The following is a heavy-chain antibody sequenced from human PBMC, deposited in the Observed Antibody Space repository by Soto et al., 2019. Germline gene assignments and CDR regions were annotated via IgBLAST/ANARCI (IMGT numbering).Heavy chain of an antibody. CDR3: ARDLITSQVGY. Sequence: QVQLVESGGGVVQPGRSLRLSCAASGFTFSSYGMHWVRQAPGKGLEWVAVIWYDGSNKYYADSVKGRFTISRDNSKNTLYLQRNSLRAEDTAVYYCARDLITSQVGYWGQGTLVTVSS. D-gene: IGHD3-3*01. V-gene: IGHV3-33*01. CDR2: IWYDGSNK. J-gene: IGHJ4*02. CDR1: GFTFSSYG.